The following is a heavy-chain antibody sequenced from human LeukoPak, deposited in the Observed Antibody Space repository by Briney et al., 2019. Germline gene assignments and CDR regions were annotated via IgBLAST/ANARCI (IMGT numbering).Heavy chain of an antibody. CDR3: ARRVGAQIDY. CDR2: IYYSGST. D-gene: IGHD1-26*01. V-gene: IGHV4-59*08. J-gene: IGHJ4*02. CDR1: GGSISSYY. Sequence: KASETLSFTCTVSGGSISSYYWSWLRQPPGKGLEWIGYIYYSGSTNYNPSLKSRVTISVDTSKNQFSLKLSSVAAADTAVYYWARRVGAQIDYWGQGTLVTVSS.